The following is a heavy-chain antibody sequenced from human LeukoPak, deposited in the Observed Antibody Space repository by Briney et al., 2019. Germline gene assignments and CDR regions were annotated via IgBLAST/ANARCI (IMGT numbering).Heavy chain of an antibody. D-gene: IGHD3-10*01. Sequence: GGSLRLSCAASGFIFSSYEMNWVRQAPGKGLEWVSYISSSGSIIYYADSVKGRFTISRDNAKNSLYLQMNSLRAEDTAVYYCAKDYGMVRGVTLDYWGQGTLVTVSS. V-gene: IGHV3-48*03. CDR1: GFIFSSYE. CDR2: ISSSGSII. CDR3: AKDYGMVRGVTLDY. J-gene: IGHJ4*02.